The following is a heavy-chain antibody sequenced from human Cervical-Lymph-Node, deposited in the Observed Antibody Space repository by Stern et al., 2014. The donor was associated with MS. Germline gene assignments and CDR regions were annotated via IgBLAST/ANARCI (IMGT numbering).Heavy chain of an antibody. V-gene: IGHV4-31*03. CDR1: GGSLTSGGHY. D-gene: IGHD3-22*01. CDR3: ARGNRAFYYGDAFDM. CDR2: IYHSGNT. Sequence: QLQLQESGPGLVKQSQTLSLTCTVSGGSLTSGGHYWTWIRQYPGKGLEXIGYIYHSGNTDYNPSLKSRVSISVDTSKHQFSLRLSSMTDADTAVYYCARGNRAFYYGDAFDMWGHGTMVTVSS. J-gene: IGHJ3*02.